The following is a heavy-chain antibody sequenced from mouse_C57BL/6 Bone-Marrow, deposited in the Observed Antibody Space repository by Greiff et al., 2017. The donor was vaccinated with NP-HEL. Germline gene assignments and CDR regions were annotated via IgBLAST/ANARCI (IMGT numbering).Heavy chain of an antibody. J-gene: IGHJ1*03. CDR2: INPSSGYT. D-gene: IGHD2-5*01. CDR3: ARTYSNYCYFDV. Sequence: VQLQQSGAELVKPGASVKMSCKASGYTFTSYSMHWVKQRPGQGLEWIGYINPSSGYTKYNEKFKDKATLTADKASSTAYMHLSSLTSEDSAVYYCARTYSNYCYFDVGGTGTTITVTA. V-gene: IGHV1-4*01. CDR1: GYTFTSYS.